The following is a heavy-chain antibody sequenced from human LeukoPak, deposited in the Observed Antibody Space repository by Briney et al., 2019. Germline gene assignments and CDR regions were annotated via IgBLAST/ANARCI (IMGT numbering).Heavy chain of an antibody. D-gene: IGHD3-22*01. V-gene: IGHV4-34*01. CDR2: INHSGST. CDR3: ARGQDSSGYLY. CDR1: GGSISSYY. Sequence: PSETLSLTCTVSGGSISSYYWSWIRQPPGKGLEWIGEINHSGSTNYNPSLKSRVTISVDTSKNQFSLKLSSVTAADTAVYYCARGQDSSGYLYWGQGTLVTVSS. J-gene: IGHJ4*02.